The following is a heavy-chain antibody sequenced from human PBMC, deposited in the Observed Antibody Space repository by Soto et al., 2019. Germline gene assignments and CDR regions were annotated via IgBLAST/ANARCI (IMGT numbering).Heavy chain of an antibody. J-gene: IGHJ4*02. V-gene: IGHV1-3*01. Sequence: ASVKVSCKASGYTFTSYAMHWVRQAPGQRLEWMGWINAGNGNTKYSQKFQGRVTITRDTSASTAYMELSSLRSEDTAVYYCARPADIVLMGSRLNFDYWGQGTLVTVSS. CDR3: ARPADIVLMGSRLNFDY. CDR2: INAGNGNT. CDR1: GYTFTSYA. D-gene: IGHD2-8*01.